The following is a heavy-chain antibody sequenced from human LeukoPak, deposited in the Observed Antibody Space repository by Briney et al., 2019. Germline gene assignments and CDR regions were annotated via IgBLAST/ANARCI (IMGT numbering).Heavy chain of an antibody. V-gene: IGHV4-59*01. CDR3: ATTASVVTPPPH. Sequence: QSSETLSLTCTVSGGSISSYYWSWIRQPPGKGLEWIGYIYYSGSTNYNPSLKSRVTISVDTSKNQFSLKLSSVTAADTAVYYCATTASVVTPPPHWGQGILVTVSS. CDR1: GGSISSYY. CDR2: IYYSGST. D-gene: IGHD4-23*01. J-gene: IGHJ4*02.